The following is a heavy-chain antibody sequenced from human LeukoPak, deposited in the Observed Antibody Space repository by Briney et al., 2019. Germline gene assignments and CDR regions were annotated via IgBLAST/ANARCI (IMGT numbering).Heavy chain of an antibody. CDR2: MNPNSGGT. Sequence: ASVKVSCKASGYTFTGYYMHWVRQAPGQGLEWMGRMNPNSGGTNYAQKFQGRVTMTRDTSISTAYMELSRLRSDDTAVYYCSREELVLRFLEWLLLGLDYWGQGTLVTVSS. CDR3: SREELVLRFLEWLLLGLDY. D-gene: IGHD3-3*01. CDR1: GYTFTGYY. V-gene: IGHV1-2*06. J-gene: IGHJ4*02.